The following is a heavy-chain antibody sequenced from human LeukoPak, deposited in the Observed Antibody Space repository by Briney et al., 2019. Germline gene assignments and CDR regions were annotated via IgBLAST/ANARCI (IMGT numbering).Heavy chain of an antibody. CDR1: GGSISSYY. V-gene: IGHV4-4*07. CDR3: ARIRSSGWGPNFDY. J-gene: IGHJ4*02. CDR2: IYTSGST. Sequence: PSETLSLTCTVSGGSISSYYWSWIRQPAGKGLEWIGRIYTSGSTNYNPSLKSRVTMSVDTSKNQFSLKLSSVTAADTAMYYCARIRSSGWGPNFDYWGQGTLVTVSS. D-gene: IGHD6-19*01.